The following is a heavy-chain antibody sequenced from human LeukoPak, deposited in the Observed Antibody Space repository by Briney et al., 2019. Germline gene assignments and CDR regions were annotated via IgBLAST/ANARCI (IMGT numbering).Heavy chain of an antibody. V-gene: IGHV3-48*03. CDR3: ARGGSGYSYGKIDY. J-gene: IGHJ4*02. Sequence: PGGSLRLSCAASGFTFSSYEMNWVRQAPGKGLEWVSYISSSGSTIYYADSVKGRFTISRDNAKNSLYLQMNSLRAEDTAVYYCARGGSGYSYGKIDYWGQGTLVTVSS. CDR1: GFTFSSYE. CDR2: ISSSGSTI. D-gene: IGHD5-18*01.